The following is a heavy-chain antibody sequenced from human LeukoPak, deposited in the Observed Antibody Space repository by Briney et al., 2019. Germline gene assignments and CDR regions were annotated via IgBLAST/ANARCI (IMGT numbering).Heavy chain of an antibody. V-gene: IGHV3-43D*04. CDR1: GFTFDDYA. CDR2: ISWDGGST. J-gene: IGHJ6*03. D-gene: IGHD3-3*01. CDR3: AKARFLEWLLDSDYYMDV. Sequence: GGSLRLSCAASGFTFDDYAMHWVRQAPGKGLEWVSLISWDGGSTYYADSVKGRFTISRDNSKNSLYLQMNSLRAEDTALYYCAKARFLEWLLDSDYYMDVWGKGTTVTVSS.